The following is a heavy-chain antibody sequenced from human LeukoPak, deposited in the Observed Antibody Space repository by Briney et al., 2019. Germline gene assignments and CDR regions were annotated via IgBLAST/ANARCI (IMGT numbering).Heavy chain of an antibody. V-gene: IGHV1-18*01. CDR3: ARDLHGSSSGWSRGDAFDI. CDR1: GYTFTSYG. D-gene: IGHD6-19*01. Sequence: ASVKVSCKASGYTFTSYGISWVRQAPGQGLEWMGWISAYNGNTNYAQKLQGRVTMTTDTSTSTAYMELRSLRSDDTAVYYCARDLHGSSSGWSRGDAFDIWGXGTMVTVSS. CDR2: ISAYNGNT. J-gene: IGHJ3*02.